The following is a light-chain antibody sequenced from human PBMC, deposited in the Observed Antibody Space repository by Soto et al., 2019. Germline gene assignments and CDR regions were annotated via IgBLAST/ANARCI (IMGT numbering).Light chain of an antibody. Sequence: DIQMTQSPSSLSASVGDRVTITCRASQGISTYLGWYQQKPGKTPTSLIYSASSLQSGVPSKFSGSGSGTVFTLPISDMQPDDFATYYCQQYYRYPWTFGQGTKVEIK. CDR2: SAS. V-gene: IGKV1-16*02. J-gene: IGKJ1*01. CDR3: QQYYRYPWT. CDR1: QGISTY.